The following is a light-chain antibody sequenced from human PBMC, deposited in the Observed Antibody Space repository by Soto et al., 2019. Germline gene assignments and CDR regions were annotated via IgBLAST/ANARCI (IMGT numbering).Light chain of an antibody. Sequence: EIVMTQSPATLSVSPGKRATLSCRASQSVTSNLAWYQQKPGQAPRLLIYGASTRATGVPARFSGSGSGKEFTLTISSLQSEDFAVYYCHQYYQRPQWKFGKGTKVDI. J-gene: IGKJ1*01. V-gene: IGKV3-15*01. CDR3: HQYYQRPQWK. CDR2: GAS. CDR1: QSVTSN.